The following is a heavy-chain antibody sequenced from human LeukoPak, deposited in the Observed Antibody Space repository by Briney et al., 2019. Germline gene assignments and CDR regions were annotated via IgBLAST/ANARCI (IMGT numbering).Heavy chain of an antibody. CDR2: IIPIFGTA. J-gene: IGHJ4*02. CDR3: ARGRGIQLWLDY. CDR1: GGTFSSYA. Sequence: GASVKVSCKASGGTFSSYAISWVRQAPGRGLEWMGRIIPIFGTANYAQKFQGRVTITTDESTSTAYMELSSLRSEDTAVYYCARGRGIQLWLDYWGQGTLVTVSS. D-gene: IGHD5-18*01. V-gene: IGHV1-69*05.